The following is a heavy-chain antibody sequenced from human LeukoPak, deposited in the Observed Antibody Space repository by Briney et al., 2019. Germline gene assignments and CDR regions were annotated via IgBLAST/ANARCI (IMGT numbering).Heavy chain of an antibody. V-gene: IGHV1-69*13. D-gene: IGHD4-23*01. Sequence: GASVKVSCKASGYTFTGYYMHWVRQAPGQGLEWMGGIIPIFGTANYAQKFQGRVTITADESTSTAYMELSSLRSEDTAVYYCARRGDYGGNSVAQTFGYYSYMDVWGKGTTVTVSS. CDR1: GYTFTGYY. CDR3: ARRGDYGGNSVAQTFGYYSYMDV. J-gene: IGHJ6*03. CDR2: IIPIFGTA.